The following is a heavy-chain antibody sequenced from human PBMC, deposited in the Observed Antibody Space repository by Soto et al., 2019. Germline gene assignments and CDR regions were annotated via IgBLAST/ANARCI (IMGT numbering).Heavy chain of an antibody. CDR1: GFTFSSYA. D-gene: IGHD3-10*01. CDR2: ISYDGSNK. Sequence: QVQLVESGGGVVQPGRSLRLSCAASGFTFSSYAMHWVRQAPGKGLEWVAVISYDGSNKYYADSVKGRFTISRDNSKKTLYLQMNSLRAEDTAVYYCAKLEGSGCPDVWGQGTTVTVSS. CDR3: AKLEGSGCPDV. V-gene: IGHV3-30*18. J-gene: IGHJ6*01.